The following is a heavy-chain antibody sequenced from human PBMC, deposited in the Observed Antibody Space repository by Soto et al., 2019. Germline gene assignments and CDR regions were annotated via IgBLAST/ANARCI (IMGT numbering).Heavy chain of an antibody. D-gene: IGHD3-3*01. V-gene: IGHV3-33*01. CDR2: IWYDGSNK. Sequence: QVQLVESGGGVVQPGRSLRLSCAASGFTFSSYGMHWVRQAPGKGLEWVAVIWYDGSNKYYADSVKGRFTISRDNSKNTLYLQMNSLRAEDTAVYYCARVGGFYDFWSGYHALDVWGKGTTVTVSS. CDR3: ARVGGFYDFWSGYHALDV. CDR1: GFTFSSYG. J-gene: IGHJ6*04.